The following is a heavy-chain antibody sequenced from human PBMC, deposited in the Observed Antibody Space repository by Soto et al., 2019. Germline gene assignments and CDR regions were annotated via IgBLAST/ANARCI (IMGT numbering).Heavy chain of an antibody. D-gene: IGHD6-13*01. V-gene: IGHV6-1*01. CDR3: AGTRLIAAAGIPLGMDV. CDR2: TYYKSRWFN. Sequence: SQTLSLTCAISGDSVSSNSVIWNWIRQSPSRGLEWLGRTYYKSRWFNDYAVSVKSRITINPDTSKNQFSLQLNSVTPEDTAVYYCAGTRLIAAAGIPLGMDVWGQGTTVTVSS. CDR1: GDSVSSNSVI. J-gene: IGHJ6*02.